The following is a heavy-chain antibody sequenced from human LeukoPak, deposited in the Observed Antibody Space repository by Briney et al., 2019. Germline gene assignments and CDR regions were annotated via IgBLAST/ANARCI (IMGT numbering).Heavy chain of an antibody. CDR3: ARGSFGITMSRSLDV. V-gene: IGHV4-34*01. J-gene: IGHJ6*02. D-gene: IGHD3-10*02. Sequence: SETLSLTCAVYRGSFSDHYWSWIRQPPGKGLEWIGEINHSGSTNYNPSLKSRVTISVDTSKNQFSLKLSSVTAADTAVYYCARGSFGITMSRSLDVWGQGTTVTVSS. CDR2: INHSGST. CDR1: RGSFSDHY.